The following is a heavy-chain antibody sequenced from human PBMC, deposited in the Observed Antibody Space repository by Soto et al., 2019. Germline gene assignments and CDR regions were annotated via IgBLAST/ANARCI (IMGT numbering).Heavy chain of an antibody. V-gene: IGHV4-39*01. D-gene: IGHD6-19*01. J-gene: IGHJ4*02. Sequence: SETLSLTCTVSGGSISSSSYYWGWIRQPPGKGLEWIGNIYYSGSTYYNPSLKSRVTISVDTSKNQFSLKLSSVTAADTAVYYCATTGEYSSGWYPFDYWGQGTLVTVSS. CDR2: IYYSGST. CDR3: ATTGEYSSGWYPFDY. CDR1: GGSISSSSYY.